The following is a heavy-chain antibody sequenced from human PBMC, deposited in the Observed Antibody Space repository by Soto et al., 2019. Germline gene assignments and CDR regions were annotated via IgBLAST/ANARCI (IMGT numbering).Heavy chain of an antibody. Sequence: GGSLRLSCAASGFTFSSYGMHWVRQAPGKGREWVAVIWYDGSNKYYADSVKGRFTISRDNSKNTLYLQMNSLRAEDTAVYYCARELCSGGSCYYYYGMDVWGQGTTVTVSS. CDR1: GFTFSSYG. D-gene: IGHD2-15*01. J-gene: IGHJ6*02. CDR2: IWYDGSNK. V-gene: IGHV3-33*01. CDR3: ARELCSGGSCYYYYGMDV.